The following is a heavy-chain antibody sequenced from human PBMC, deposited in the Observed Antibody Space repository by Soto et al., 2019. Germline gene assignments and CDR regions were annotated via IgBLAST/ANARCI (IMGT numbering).Heavy chain of an antibody. D-gene: IGHD6-13*01. CDR2: IYHSGST. CDR1: GGSISSSNW. Sequence: PSETLSLTCAVSGGSISSSNWWSWVRQPPGKGLEWIGEIYHSGSTNYNPSLKSRVTISVDKSKNQFSLKLSSVTAADTAVYYCARAYSSSWYHFDYWGQGTLVTVSS. CDR3: ARAYSSSWYHFDY. J-gene: IGHJ4*02. V-gene: IGHV4-4*02.